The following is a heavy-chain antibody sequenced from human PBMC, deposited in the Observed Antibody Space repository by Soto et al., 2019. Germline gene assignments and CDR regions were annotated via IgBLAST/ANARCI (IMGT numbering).Heavy chain of an antibody. V-gene: IGHV5-10-1*01. Sequence: XESLTMSCETSGYTFTNSVISWVRQMPGKGLEWMGRIDPRDSYTTYSPSFRGHVTISVDKPISTAYLQWSSLKASDTAVYYCARPSRGASSEFWGQGTLVTVSS. CDR1: GYTFTNSV. J-gene: IGHJ1*01. CDR2: IDPRDSYT. D-gene: IGHD2-15*01. CDR3: ARPSRGASSEF.